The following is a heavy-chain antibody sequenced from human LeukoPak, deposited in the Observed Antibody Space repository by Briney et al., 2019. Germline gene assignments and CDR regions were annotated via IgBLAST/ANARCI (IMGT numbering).Heavy chain of an antibody. D-gene: IGHD1-20*01. CDR1: GFTFSSYD. CDR2: ISASGGRT. CDR3: ARDRRYNWNEHDAFDI. Sequence: GGSLRLSCAASGFTFSSYDMSWVRQAPGKGLEWVSAISASGGRTYYADSVKGRFTISRDNSKNTMYQQMNSLRAEDTAVYYCARDRRYNWNEHDAFDIWGQGTMVTVSS. V-gene: IGHV3-23*01. J-gene: IGHJ3*02.